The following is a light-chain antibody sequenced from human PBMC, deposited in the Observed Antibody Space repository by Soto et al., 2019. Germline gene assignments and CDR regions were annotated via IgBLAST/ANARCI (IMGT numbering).Light chain of an antibody. CDR3: HQFYSIPIT. J-gene: IGKJ3*01. CDR2: WAS. V-gene: IGKV4-1*01. Sequence: DIVMTQSPDSLAVSLGERATINCKSSQSVLYTSNNKNHLAWYQQKPVQPPKLLIYWASTRESGVPARFSGSGSGTDFTLTISSLQAEDVAVYYCHQFYSIPITFGPGTKVDIK. CDR1: QSVLYTSNNKNH.